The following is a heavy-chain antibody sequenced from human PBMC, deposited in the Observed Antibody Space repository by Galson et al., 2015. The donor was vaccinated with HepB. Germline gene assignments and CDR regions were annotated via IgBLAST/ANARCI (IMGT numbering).Heavy chain of an antibody. CDR1: GFTFSSYA. V-gene: IGHV3-23*01. CDR3: AKVPPKRGILFDY. CDR2: ISGSGGST. D-gene: IGHD3-9*01. J-gene: IGHJ4*02. Sequence: SLRLSCAASGFTFSSYAMSWVRQAPGRGLEWVSAISGSGGSTYYADSVKGRFTISRDNSKNTLYLQMNSLRAEDTTVYYCAKVPPKRGILFDYWGQGTLVTVSS.